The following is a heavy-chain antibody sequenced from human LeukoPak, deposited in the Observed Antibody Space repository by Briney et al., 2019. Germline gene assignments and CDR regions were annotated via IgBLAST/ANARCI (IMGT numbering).Heavy chain of an antibody. J-gene: IGHJ5*02. CDR1: GGSISSYY. D-gene: IGHD2/OR15-2a*01. Sequence: SETLSLTCTVSGGSISSYYWSWIRQSPGKGLEWIGSIYSSGSTYYNPSPKSRVTISVDTSKNQFSLKLSSVTAADTAMYYCARGLSVSFFSWFDPWGQGTLVTVSS. V-gene: IGHV4-39*07. CDR3: ARGLSVSFFSWFDP. CDR2: IYSSGST.